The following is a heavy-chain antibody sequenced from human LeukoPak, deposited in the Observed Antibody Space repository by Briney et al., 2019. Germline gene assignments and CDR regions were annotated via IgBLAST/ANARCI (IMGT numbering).Heavy chain of an antibody. J-gene: IGHJ3*02. CDR1: GFTLSSYG. D-gene: IGHD6-19*01. V-gene: IGHV3-21*01. CDR2: ISDSGSDI. Sequence: GGSLRLSCAASGFTLSSYGLNWVRQAPGKGLEWVSSISDSGSDIYYADSVKGRFTISRDNAKKSLYLQMNSLRAEDTAVYYCARGGVSRIAVAGTYAFDIWGRGQWSPSLQ. CDR3: ARGGVSRIAVAGTYAFDI.